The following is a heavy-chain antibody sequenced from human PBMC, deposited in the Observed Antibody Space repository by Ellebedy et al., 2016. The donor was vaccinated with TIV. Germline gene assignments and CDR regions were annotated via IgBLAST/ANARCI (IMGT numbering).Heavy chain of an antibody. CDR1: DGSFSNYF. V-gene: IGHV4-34*01. J-gene: IGHJ5*01. D-gene: IGHD3-10*01. CDR3: ARVRLIIREVTLTWFDS. CDR2: INYSKTT. Sequence: SETLSLTXAVSDGSFSNYFWSWIRQPPGKGLEWIGEINYSKTTNFDPSLKSRVTISMDTSKNHVSLQLRSVTAADTAVYYCARVRLIIREVTLTWFDSWGQGTLVTVSS.